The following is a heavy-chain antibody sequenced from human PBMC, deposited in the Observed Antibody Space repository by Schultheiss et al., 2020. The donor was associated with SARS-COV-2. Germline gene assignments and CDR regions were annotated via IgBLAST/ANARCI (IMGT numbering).Heavy chain of an antibody. V-gene: IGHV1-69*01. CDR1: GYTFTSYG. CDR3: ARDSYSSSSNLDY. Sequence: VKVSCKASGYTFTSYGISWVRQAPGQGLEWVGGIIPIFGAADYAQKFQGRVTITADESTSTVYMELSSLRSEDTAVYYCARDSYSSSSNLDYWGQGTLVTVSS. J-gene: IGHJ4*02. CDR2: IIPIFGAA. D-gene: IGHD6-6*01.